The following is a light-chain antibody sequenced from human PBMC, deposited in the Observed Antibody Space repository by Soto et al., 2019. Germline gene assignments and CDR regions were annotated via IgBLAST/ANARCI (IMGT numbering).Light chain of an antibody. V-gene: IGKV3-20*01. CDR1: QSVSSSY. CDR3: QQYGSSPGIT. J-gene: IGKJ3*01. Sequence: EIVLTQSPGTLSLSPGERATLSCRARQSVSSSYLAWYQQKPGQAPRLLIYGASIRATGIPDRFSGSGSGTDFTLTISRLEPEDFAVYYCQQYGSSPGITFGPGTKVDIK. CDR2: GAS.